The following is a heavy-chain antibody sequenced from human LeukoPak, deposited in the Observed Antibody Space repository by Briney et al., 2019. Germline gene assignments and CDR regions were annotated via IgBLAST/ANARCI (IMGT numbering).Heavy chain of an antibody. CDR2: IIPILGIA. D-gene: IGHD6-19*01. CDR3: ASGSLGFYSSGDRYYYYGMDV. J-gene: IGHJ6*02. Sequence: GASVKVSCKASGGTFSSYVISWVRQAPGQGLEWMGRIIPILGIANYAQKFQGRVTITADKSTSTAYMELSSLRSEDTAVYYCASGSLGFYSSGDRYYYYGMDVWGQGTTVTVSS. CDR1: GGTFSSYV. V-gene: IGHV1-69*04.